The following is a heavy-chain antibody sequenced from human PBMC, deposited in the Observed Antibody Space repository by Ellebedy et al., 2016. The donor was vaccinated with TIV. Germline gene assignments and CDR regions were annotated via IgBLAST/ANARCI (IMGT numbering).Heavy chain of an antibody. V-gene: IGHV4-59*01. CDR1: GGSISSYY. D-gene: IGHD2-21*02. J-gene: IGHJ4*02. CDR2: IYYSGST. CDR3: ARDPRPRYCGGDCYIGGAFDY. Sequence: SETLSLXXTVSGGSISSYYWSWIRQPPGKGLEWIGYIYYSGSTNYNPSLKSRVTISVDTSKNQFSLKLSSVTAADTAVYYCARDPRPRYCGGDCYIGGAFDYWGQGTLVTVSS.